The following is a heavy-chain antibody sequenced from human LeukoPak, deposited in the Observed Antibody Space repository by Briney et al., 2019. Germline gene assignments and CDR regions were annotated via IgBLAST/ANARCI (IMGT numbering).Heavy chain of an antibody. CDR3: ASARRFYGEVLFDP. J-gene: IGHJ5*02. CDR2: IYSSRST. Sequence: SETLSLTCTVSGASINSYYWSWIRQSAGKGLEWIGRIYSSRSTNYNPSLESRVTMSVDTSKNQVSLELASVTAADTGVYYCASARRFYGEVLFDPWGEGTLVSVP. D-gene: IGHD3-10*01. V-gene: IGHV4-4*07. CDR1: GASINSYY.